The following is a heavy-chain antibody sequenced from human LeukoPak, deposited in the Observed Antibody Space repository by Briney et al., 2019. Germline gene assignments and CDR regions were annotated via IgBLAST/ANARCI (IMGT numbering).Heavy chain of an antibody. Sequence: GGSLRLSCAASGFTFSTYGMNWVRQAPGKGLEWVAVIWYDGSNKYYADSVKGRFTISRDNSKDTLYLQMNSLRAEDTAMYYCASQMVAASSYWGQGTLVTVSS. CDR3: ASQMVAASSY. V-gene: IGHV3-33*01. D-gene: IGHD2-15*01. CDR1: GFTFSTYG. J-gene: IGHJ4*02. CDR2: IWYDGSNK.